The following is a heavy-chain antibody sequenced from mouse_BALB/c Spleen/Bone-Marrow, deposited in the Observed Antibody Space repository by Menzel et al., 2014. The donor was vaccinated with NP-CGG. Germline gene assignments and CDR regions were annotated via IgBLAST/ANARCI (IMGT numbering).Heavy chain of an antibody. CDR2: INPSNGGT. CDR3: TRGLRVWFAY. J-gene: IGHJ3*01. V-gene: IGHV1S81*02. D-gene: IGHD3-1*01. CDR1: GYTFTSYY. Sequence: QVQLQQTGAELVKPGASVKLSCKASGYTFTSYYMYWVKQRPGQGLEWIGGINPSNGGTNFNEKFKSKATLTVDKSSSTAYMQLSSLTSEDSAAYYCTRGLRVWFAYWGQGTLVTVSA.